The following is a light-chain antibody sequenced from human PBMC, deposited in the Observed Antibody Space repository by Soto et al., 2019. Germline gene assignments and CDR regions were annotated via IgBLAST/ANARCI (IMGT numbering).Light chain of an antibody. V-gene: IGLV2-14*01. Sequence: QSALTQFASVSGSPGQSITISCTGTSIDVGAYNYVSWYQQHPDKAPKLLIYEVGNRPSGVSFRFSGSKSGNTDSLTISGLQAEDEADYYCSSYTARGTRVFGTGTKLTVL. CDR1: SIDVGAYNY. CDR2: EVG. CDR3: SSYTARGTRV. J-gene: IGLJ1*01.